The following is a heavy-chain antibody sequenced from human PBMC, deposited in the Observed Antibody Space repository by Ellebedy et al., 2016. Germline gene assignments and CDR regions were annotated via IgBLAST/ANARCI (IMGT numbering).Heavy chain of an antibody. V-gene: IGHV4-39*07. D-gene: IGHD1-26*01. Sequence: SETLSLTCSVSGGSIGSNNYYWGWIRQPPGRGLEWIGSISYSGTTHYNPSLKGRVTISVDTSKNQFSLKVNSVTAADTAAYYCAKDVGNGGYYFDYWGQGTLVTVSS. J-gene: IGHJ4*02. CDR3: AKDVGNGGYYFDY. CDR1: GGSIGSNNYY. CDR2: ISYSGTT.